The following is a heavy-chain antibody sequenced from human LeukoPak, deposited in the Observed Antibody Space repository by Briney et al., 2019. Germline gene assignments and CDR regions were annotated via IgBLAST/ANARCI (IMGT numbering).Heavy chain of an antibody. Sequence: PSETLSLTCTVSGGSISSYYWSWIRQPPGKGLEWIGYIYYSGITNYNPSLKSRVTISVDTSKNQFSLKLTSVNAADTAVYYCARQLSSSWTDYWGQGTLVTVSS. CDR3: ARQLSSSWTDY. CDR1: GGSISSYY. D-gene: IGHD6-13*01. CDR2: IYYSGIT. V-gene: IGHV4-59*01. J-gene: IGHJ4*02.